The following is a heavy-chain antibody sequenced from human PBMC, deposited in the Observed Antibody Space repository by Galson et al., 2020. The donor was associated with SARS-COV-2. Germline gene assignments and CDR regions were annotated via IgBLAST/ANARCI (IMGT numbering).Heavy chain of an antibody. CDR2: ISAYNGNT. CDR3: ASVSCSSTSCYRPFDY. CDR1: GYTFTSYG. J-gene: IGHJ4*02. D-gene: IGHD2-2*02. V-gene: IGHV1-18*01. Sequence: ASVQVSCKASGYTFTSYGISWVRQAPGQGLEWMGWISAYNGNTNYAQKLQGRVTMTTDTSTSTAYMELRSLRSDDTAVYYCASVSCSSTSCYRPFDYWGQGTLVTVSS.